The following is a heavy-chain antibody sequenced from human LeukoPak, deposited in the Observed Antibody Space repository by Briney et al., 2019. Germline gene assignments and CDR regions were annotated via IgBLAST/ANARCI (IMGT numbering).Heavy chain of an antibody. D-gene: IGHD2-2*01. CDR3: ARSPTKRVPEDY. Sequence: SETLSLTCTVSSDSIFTSNWWSWVRQPPGKGLEWIGQIFHSGSTSYSPSLKSRVTISMDKFKNQISLRLTSVTAADTAVYYCARSPTKRVPEDYWGQGTLVTVSS. CDR1: SDSIFTSNW. J-gene: IGHJ4*02. CDR2: IFHSGST. V-gene: IGHV4-4*02.